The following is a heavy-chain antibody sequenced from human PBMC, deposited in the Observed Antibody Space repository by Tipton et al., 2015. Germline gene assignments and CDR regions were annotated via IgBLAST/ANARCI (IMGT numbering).Heavy chain of an antibody. V-gene: IGHV4-59*08. CDR3: ARRIGWFDY. Sequence: TLSLTCTVSGVSISRYYWSWIRQPPGKGLEWIGYIYYSGSTNYNPSLMSRVTMSVDTSKKQFSLRLSSVTAVDTAVYYCARRIGWFDYWGQGTLVTVSS. D-gene: IGHD2-2*03. CDR2: IYYSGST. J-gene: IGHJ4*02. CDR1: GVSISRYY.